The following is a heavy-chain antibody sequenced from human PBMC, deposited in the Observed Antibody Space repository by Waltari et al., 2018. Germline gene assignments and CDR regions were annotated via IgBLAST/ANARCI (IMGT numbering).Heavy chain of an antibody. CDR3: VTYPVIGGYYYMDV. D-gene: IGHD1-26*01. CDR2: IKEDGKDD. J-gene: IGHJ6*03. V-gene: IGHV3-7*01. CDR1: GFNFNTYR. Sequence: EVQLVESGGGLVQPGGSLRLSCTASGFNFNTYRMSWVRQAPGKGLEWVANIKEDGKDDHYVDSVKGRFTISRDNAKSSVYLHMSSLRAEDTAVYYCVTYPVIGGYYYMDVWGKGTTVTVSS.